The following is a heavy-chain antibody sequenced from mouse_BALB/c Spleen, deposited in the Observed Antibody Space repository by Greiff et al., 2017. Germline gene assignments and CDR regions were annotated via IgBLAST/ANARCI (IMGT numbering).Heavy chain of an antibody. CDR3: ARRGYASSYPYAMAY. D-gene: IGHD1-1*01. V-gene: IGHV5-6*03. CDR2: ISSGGSYT. J-gene: IGHJ4*01. CDR1: GFTFSSYY. Sequence: EVKLVESGGGLVKLGGSLKLSCAASGFTFSSYYMSWVRQTPEKRLEWVATISSGGSYTYYPDSVKGRFTISRDNAKNTLYLQMSSLKSEDTAMYYCARRGYASSYPYAMAYWGPGTSVTVSS.